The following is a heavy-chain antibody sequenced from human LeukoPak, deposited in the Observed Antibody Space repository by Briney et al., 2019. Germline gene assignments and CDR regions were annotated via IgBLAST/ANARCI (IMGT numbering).Heavy chain of an antibody. J-gene: IGHJ3*02. Sequence: ASVKVSCKASGYTFTGYYMHWVRQAPGQGLEWMGWINPNSGGTNYAQKFQGRVTMTRDTSISTAYMELSRLRSDDTAVYYCARDPLSRDGYNGDAFDIWGQGTMVTVSS. CDR2: INPNSGGT. CDR1: GYTFTGYY. CDR3: ARDPLSRDGYNGDAFDI. D-gene: IGHD5-24*01. V-gene: IGHV1-2*02.